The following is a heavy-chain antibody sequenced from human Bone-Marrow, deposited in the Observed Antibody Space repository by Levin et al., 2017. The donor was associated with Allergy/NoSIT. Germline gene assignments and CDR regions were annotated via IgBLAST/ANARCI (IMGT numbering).Heavy chain of an antibody. J-gene: IGHJ4*02. CDR3: ARTLRYFDWPHTNFDY. CDR2: INHSGST. V-gene: IGHV4-34*01. CDR1: GGSFSGYY. Sequence: SQTLSLTCAVYGGSFSGYYWSWIRQPPGKGLEWIGEINHSGSTNYNPSLKSRVTISVDTSKNQFSLKLSSVTAADTAVYYCARTLRYFDWPHTNFDYWGQGTLVTVSS. D-gene: IGHD3-9*01.